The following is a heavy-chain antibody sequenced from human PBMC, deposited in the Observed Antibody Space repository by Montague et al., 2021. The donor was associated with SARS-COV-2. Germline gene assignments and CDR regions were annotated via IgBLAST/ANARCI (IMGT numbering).Heavy chain of an antibody. CDR1: GGSISSYN. Sequence: SETLSLTCTVSGGSISSYNWSWIRQPPGKGLECIGYIYYRGNTNYNPSLKSRVTISVDASKNQFSLKLSSVTAADTAVYYCAGLQGDGSLYGMDVWGQGTTVTVSS. J-gene: IGHJ6*02. CDR2: IYYRGNT. CDR3: AGLQGDGSLYGMDV. V-gene: IGHV4-59*01. D-gene: IGHD5-24*01.